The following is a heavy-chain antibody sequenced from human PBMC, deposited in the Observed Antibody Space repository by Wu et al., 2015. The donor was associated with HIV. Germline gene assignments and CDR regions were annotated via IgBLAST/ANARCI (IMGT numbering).Heavy chain of an antibody. CDR1: GYFFSGYG. CDR3: VTSSVAHYRRRSYYYMDV. CDR2: ISAKNGDT. V-gene: IGHV1-18*01. J-gene: IGHJ6*03. D-gene: IGHD3-10*01. Sequence: QVHLVQSGAEVKKPRSSVKVSCKASGYFFSGYGMSWVRQAPGQGLEWMGWISAKNGDTNYAQNFQGRVTMTTETSTSTAYMDLRSLRSDDTAVYYCVTSSVAHYRRRSYYYMDVWGKGTTVTVSS.